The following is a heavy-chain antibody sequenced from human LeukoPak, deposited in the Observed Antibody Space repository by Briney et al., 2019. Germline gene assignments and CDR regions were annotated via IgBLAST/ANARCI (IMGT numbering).Heavy chain of an antibody. CDR2: IYHSGST. D-gene: IGHD3-22*01. CDR1: GGSIKSNNW. V-gene: IGHV4-4*02. Sequence: PSGTLSLTCAVSGGSIKSNNWWSWVRQPPGEGLEWIGYIYHSGSTYYNPSLKSRVTISVDRSKNQFSLKLSSVTAADTAVYYCARAKPDYYDSSGYYFDYWGQGTLVTVSS. CDR3: ARAKPDYYDSSGYYFDY. J-gene: IGHJ4*02.